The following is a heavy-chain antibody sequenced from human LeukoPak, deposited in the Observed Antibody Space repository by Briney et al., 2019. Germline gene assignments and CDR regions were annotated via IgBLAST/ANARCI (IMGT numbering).Heavy chain of an antibody. J-gene: IGHJ4*02. CDR2: ISSSSSYI. V-gene: IGHV3-21*01. CDR1: GFTFSSYS. Sequence: PGGSLRLSCAASGFTFSSYSMNWVRQAPGKGLEWVSSISSSSSYIYYADSVKGRFTISRDNAKNSLYLQMNSLRAEDTAVYYCARVSPYCGGDCYSFDYWGQGTLVTVSS. CDR3: ARVSPYCGGDCYSFDY. D-gene: IGHD2-21*02.